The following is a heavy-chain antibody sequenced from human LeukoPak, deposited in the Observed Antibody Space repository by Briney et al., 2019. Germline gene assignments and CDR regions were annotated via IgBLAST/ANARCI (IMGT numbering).Heavy chain of an antibody. D-gene: IGHD6-19*01. Sequence: QTGGSLRLSCAVSGFTFSSYWMHWVRQAPGKGLVWVSRLNSDGSSTSYADSVKGRFTISRDNAKNTLYLQMNSLRAEDTAVYYCARVLRLSQFDYWGQGTLVTVSS. CDR3: ARVLRLSQFDY. V-gene: IGHV3-74*01. CDR1: GFTFSSYW. CDR2: LNSDGSST. J-gene: IGHJ4*02.